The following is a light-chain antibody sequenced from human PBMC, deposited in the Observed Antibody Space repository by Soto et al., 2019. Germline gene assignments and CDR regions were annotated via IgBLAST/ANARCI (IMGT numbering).Light chain of an antibody. CDR3: ASYAGSNVLYV. V-gene: IGLV2-8*01. CDR2: EVS. J-gene: IGLJ1*01. CDR1: NSDVGAYDY. Sequence: QSDLTQPPSASGSPGQSVTISCTGTNSDVGAYDYVSWYRQHPGKAPKLIIYEVSKRPSGVPDRFSGSKSGNTASLTVSGLQAEDEADYYCASYAGSNVLYVFGSGTKLTVL.